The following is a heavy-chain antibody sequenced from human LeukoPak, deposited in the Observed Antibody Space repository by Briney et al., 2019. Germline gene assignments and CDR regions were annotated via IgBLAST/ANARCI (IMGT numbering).Heavy chain of an antibody. J-gene: IGHJ3*02. Sequence: GGSLRLSCADSGFTFSDYYMSWIRQAPGKGLEWVSYISSSGSTIYYADSVKGRFTISRDNAKNSLNLQMNSLRAEDTDVYYCARDVGASAPDAFDIWGQGTMVTVSS. D-gene: IGHD1-26*01. V-gene: IGHV3-11*04. CDR2: ISSSGSTI. CDR3: ARDVGASAPDAFDI. CDR1: GFTFSDYY.